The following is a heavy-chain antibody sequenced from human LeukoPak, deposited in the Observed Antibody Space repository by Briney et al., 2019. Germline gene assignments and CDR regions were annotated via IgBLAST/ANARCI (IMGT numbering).Heavy chain of an antibody. CDR1: GFSLSTSGVG. V-gene: IGHV2-5*02. Sequence: SGPTLVKPTQTLTLTCTFSGFSLSTSGVGVGWIRQPPGKALEWLALIYWDDEKRHSPSLKSRLTITKDTSKNQVVLTMTNMDPVDTATYYCAHSHGYGSSWSGFDSWGQGTLVTVSS. CDR2: IYWDDEK. CDR3: AHSHGYGSSWSGFDS. D-gene: IGHD6-13*01. J-gene: IGHJ4*02.